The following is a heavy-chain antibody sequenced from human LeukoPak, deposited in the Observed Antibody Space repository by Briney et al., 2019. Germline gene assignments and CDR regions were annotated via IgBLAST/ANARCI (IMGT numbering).Heavy chain of an antibody. Sequence: QPGGSLRLSCAASGFTFSSYGMHWVRQAPGKGLEWVAFIRYDGSNKYYADSVKGRFTISRDNSKNTLYLQMNSLRAEDTAVYYCVKGPGGYSSGWYFDYWGQGTLVTVSS. D-gene: IGHD6-19*01. CDR1: GFTFSSYG. J-gene: IGHJ4*02. CDR2: IRYDGSNK. V-gene: IGHV3-30*02. CDR3: VKGPGGYSSGWYFDY.